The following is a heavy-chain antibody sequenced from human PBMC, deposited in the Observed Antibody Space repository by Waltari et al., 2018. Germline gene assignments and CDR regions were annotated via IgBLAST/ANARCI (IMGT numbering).Heavy chain of an antibody. J-gene: IGHJ4*02. CDR1: GFTFSAYR. CDR2: IKADGRAT. Sequence: EVQLVESGGGLVQPGGSLRLSCAASGFTFSAYRMHWVRQTPGKGLVWVSLIKADGRATRYADAVKGRFTMSRDNAKDTLYLQMNSLRGEDTAVYYCAIQISGVVFWGQGTLVTVSS. D-gene: IGHD3-3*01. V-gene: IGHV3-74*01. CDR3: AIQISGVVF.